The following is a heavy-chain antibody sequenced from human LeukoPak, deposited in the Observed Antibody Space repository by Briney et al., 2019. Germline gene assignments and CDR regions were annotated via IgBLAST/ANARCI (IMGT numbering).Heavy chain of an antibody. Sequence: ASVKVSCKASGYTFTSYDINWVRQATGQGLEWMGWMNPNSGNTGYAQKFQGRATITRNTSISTAYMELSSLRSEDTAVYYCAREGTTVRYFDLWGRGTLVTVSS. J-gene: IGHJ2*01. CDR2: MNPNSGNT. CDR1: GYTFTSYD. D-gene: IGHD4-17*01. V-gene: IGHV1-8*03. CDR3: AREGTTVRYFDL.